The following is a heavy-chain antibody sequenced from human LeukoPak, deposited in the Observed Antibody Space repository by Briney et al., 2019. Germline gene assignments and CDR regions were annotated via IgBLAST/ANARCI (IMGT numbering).Heavy chain of an antibody. CDR1: GYTFTGYY. CDR3: AREEGGYYPYFDP. V-gene: IGHV1-2*02. D-gene: IGHD3-10*01. J-gene: IGHJ5*02. CDR2: INPNSGGT. Sequence: ASVKVSCKASGYTFTGYYMHWVRQAPGQGLEWMGWINPNSGGTNYAQKFQGRVTMTRDTSISTAYMELSRLRSDDTAVYYCAREEGGYYPYFDPWGHGTLVTVSS.